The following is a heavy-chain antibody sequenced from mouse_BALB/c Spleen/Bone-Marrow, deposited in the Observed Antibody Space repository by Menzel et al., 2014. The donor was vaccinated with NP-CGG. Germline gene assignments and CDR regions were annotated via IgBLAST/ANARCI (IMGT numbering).Heavy chain of an antibody. CDR2: INSNGGST. CDR3: ARGNYGNYVDYFDY. V-gene: IGHV5-6-3*01. J-gene: IGHJ2*01. CDR1: GFTFSSYG. D-gene: IGHD2-1*01. Sequence: EVKLVESGGGLVQPGGSLKLSCAASGFTFSSYGMSWVRQTPDKRLELVASINSNGGSTYYPDSVKGRFTISRDNAKKTLSLQMSSLKSEDTAAYYCARGNYGNYVDYFDYWGQGTTLTVSS.